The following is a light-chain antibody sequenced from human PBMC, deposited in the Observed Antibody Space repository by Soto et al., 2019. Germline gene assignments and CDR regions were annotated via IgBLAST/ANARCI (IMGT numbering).Light chain of an antibody. CDR2: RNN. CDR3: VAWDDSLSGFYV. CDR1: SSNIGSNY. J-gene: IGLJ1*01. Sequence: QSVLTQPPSASGTPGQRVTISCSGSSSNIGSNYVYWYQQPPGTAPELLIYRNNQRPSGVPERFSDSKSGTSASLAISGLRTEDEADYYCVAWDDSLSGFYVFGTGTKLTVL. V-gene: IGLV1-47*01.